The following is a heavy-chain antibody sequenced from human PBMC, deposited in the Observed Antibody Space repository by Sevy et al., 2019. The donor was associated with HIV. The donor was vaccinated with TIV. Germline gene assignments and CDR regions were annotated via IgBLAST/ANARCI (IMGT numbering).Heavy chain of an antibody. CDR2: IRSKANSYAT. V-gene: IGHV3-73*01. J-gene: IGHJ4*02. CDR1: GFTFSGSA. D-gene: IGHD1-26*01. Sequence: GGSLRLSCAASGFTFSGSAMHWVRQASGKGLEWVGRIRSKANSYATAYAASVKGRFTISRDDSKNTAYLQMNSLKTEDTAVYYCTRAMEGFGATGYWGQGTLVTVSS. CDR3: TRAMEGFGATGY.